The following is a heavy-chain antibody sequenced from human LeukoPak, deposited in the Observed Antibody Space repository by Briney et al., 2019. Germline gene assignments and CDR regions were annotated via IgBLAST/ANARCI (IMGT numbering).Heavy chain of an antibody. Sequence: PGGSLRLSCAASGFTVSSNYMSWVRQAPGKGLEWVSVIYSGGSTYYADSVKGRFTISRDNSKNTLYLQMNSLRAEDTAVYYCAKDGQSFNSMYDYFDSWGQGTLVTVSS. CDR2: IYSGGST. CDR1: GFTVSSNY. J-gene: IGHJ4*02. D-gene: IGHD2-8*01. CDR3: AKDGQSFNSMYDYFDS. V-gene: IGHV3-66*01.